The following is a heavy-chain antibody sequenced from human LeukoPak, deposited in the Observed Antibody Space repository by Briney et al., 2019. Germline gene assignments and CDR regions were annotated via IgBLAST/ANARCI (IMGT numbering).Heavy chain of an antibody. CDR3: AKSWDYDILTGYYLDY. D-gene: IGHD3-9*01. CDR2: ISGSGDTT. CDR1: GFTFNSYA. J-gene: IGHJ4*02. Sequence: GSLRLSCAASGFTFNSYALTWVRQAPGKGLEWVSAISGSGDTTSYADSVKGRFTISRDNSKNTPYLQMNSLRAEDTAVYYCAKSWDYDILTGYYLDYWGQGTLVTVSS. V-gene: IGHV3-23*01.